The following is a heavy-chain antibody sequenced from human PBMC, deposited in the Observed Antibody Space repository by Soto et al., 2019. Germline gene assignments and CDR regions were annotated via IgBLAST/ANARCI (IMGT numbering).Heavy chain of an antibody. D-gene: IGHD7-27*01. Sequence: SETLSLTCTVSGGSISSYYWGWIRRPPGKGLEWIGSIYYSGSTYYNPSLKSRVTISVDTSKNQSSLKLSSVTAADTAVYYCARRWGYSFDYWGQGTLVTVSS. CDR2: IYYSGST. CDR1: GGSISSYY. V-gene: IGHV4-39*01. J-gene: IGHJ4*02. CDR3: ARRWGYSFDY.